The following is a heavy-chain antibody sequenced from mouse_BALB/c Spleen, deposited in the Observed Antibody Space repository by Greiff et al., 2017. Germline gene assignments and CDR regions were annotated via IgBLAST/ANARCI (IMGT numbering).Heavy chain of an antibody. V-gene: IGHV1-7*01. Sequence: QVQLKQSGAELAKPGASVKMSCKASGYTFTSYWMHWVKQRPGQGLEWIGYINPSTGYTEYNQKFKDKATLTADKSSSTAYMQLSSLTSEDSAVYYCARKGVRGLLRAMDYWGQGTSVTVSS. CDR3: ARKGVRGLLRAMDY. J-gene: IGHJ4*01. CDR1: GYTFTSYW. CDR2: INPSTGYT. D-gene: IGHD2-10*01.